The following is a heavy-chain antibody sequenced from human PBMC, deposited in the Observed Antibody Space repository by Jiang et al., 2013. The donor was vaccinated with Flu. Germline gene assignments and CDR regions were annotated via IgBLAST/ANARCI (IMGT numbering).Heavy chain of an antibody. D-gene: IGHD1-26*01. CDR2: IDWDDDK. J-gene: IGHJ4*02. V-gene: IGHV2-70*11. Sequence: FSGFSLSTSGMCVSWIRQPPGKALEWLARIDWDDDKYYSTSLKTRLTISKDTSKNQVVLTMTNMDPVDTATYYCARMRELVLDYWGQGTLVTVSS. CDR3: ARMRELVLDY. CDR1: GFSLSTSGMC.